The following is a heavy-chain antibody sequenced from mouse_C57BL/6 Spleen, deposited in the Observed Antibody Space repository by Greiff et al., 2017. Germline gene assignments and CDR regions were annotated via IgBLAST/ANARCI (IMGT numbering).Heavy chain of an antibody. V-gene: IGHV5-9*01. CDR1: GFTFSSYT. D-gene: IGHD3-2*02. Sequence: EVKLMESGGGLVKPGGSLKLSCAASGFTFSSYTMSWVRQTPEKRLEWVATISGGGGNTYYPDSVKGRFTISRDNAKNTLYLQMSSLRSEDTALYYCARVQLRPFDYWGQGTTLTVSS. CDR3: ARVQLRPFDY. J-gene: IGHJ2*01. CDR2: ISGGGGNT.